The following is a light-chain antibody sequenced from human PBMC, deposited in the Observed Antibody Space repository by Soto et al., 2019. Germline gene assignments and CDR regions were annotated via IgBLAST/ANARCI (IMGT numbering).Light chain of an antibody. CDR1: QSVSSY. Sequence: EIVLTQSPATLSLSPGERATLSCRASQSVSSYLAWYQQKPGQAPRLLIYDASNRATGIPARFSGSGSGTDFTLTISSLEPEDFGVYYCHQRSNWPMYTFGQGTNLESK. CDR2: DAS. V-gene: IGKV3-11*01. CDR3: HQRSNWPMYT. J-gene: IGKJ2*01.